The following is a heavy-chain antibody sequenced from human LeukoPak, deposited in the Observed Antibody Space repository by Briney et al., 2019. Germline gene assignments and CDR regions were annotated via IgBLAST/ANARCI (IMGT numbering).Heavy chain of an antibody. CDR2: INHSGST. CDR3: ARGRITMVRGVKVDY. D-gene: IGHD3-10*01. V-gene: IGHV4-34*01. Sequence: GSLRLSCAASGFTFSNSAVSWVRQAPGKGLEWIGEINHSGSTNYNPSLKSRVTISVDTSKNQFSLKLSSVTAADTAVYYCARGRITMVRGVKVDYWGQGTLVTVSS. J-gene: IGHJ4*02. CDR1: GFTFSNSA.